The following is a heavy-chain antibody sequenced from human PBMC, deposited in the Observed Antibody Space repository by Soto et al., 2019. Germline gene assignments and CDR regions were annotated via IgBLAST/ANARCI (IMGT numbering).Heavy chain of an antibody. CDR1: GFTFNGAW. J-gene: IGHJ4*02. CDR3: TTWRREKSCTSVSCYGDGAY. D-gene: IGHD2-2*01. V-gene: IGHV3-15*02. CDR2: IKSWTDGGRV. Sequence: EVPLVESGGALVKPGESSPLPCAPSGFTFNGAWLTWVRQPPGKGRGGVGRIKSWTDGGRVDTAAPVKGRFTISRDDSKNTFYLQMNSLKSEDTAVYYCTTWRREKSCTSVSCYGDGAYWGQGTLVTVSS.